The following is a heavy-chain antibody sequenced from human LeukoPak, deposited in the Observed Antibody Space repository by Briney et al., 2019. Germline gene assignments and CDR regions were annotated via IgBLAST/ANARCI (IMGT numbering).Heavy chain of an antibody. CDR3: AAGGYCSGGSCYPFDP. CDR2: IIPIFGTA. V-gene: IGHV1-69*05. J-gene: IGHJ5*02. Sequence: SVKVSCKASGGTFSSYAISWVRQAPGQGLEWMGRIIPIFGTASYAQKFQGRVTITTDESTSTAYMELSSLRSEDTAVYYCAAGGYCSGGSCYPFDPWGQGTLVTVSS. D-gene: IGHD2-15*01. CDR1: GGTFSSYA.